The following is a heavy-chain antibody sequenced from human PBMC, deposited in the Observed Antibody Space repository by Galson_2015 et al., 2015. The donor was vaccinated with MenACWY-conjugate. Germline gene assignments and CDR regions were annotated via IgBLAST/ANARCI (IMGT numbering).Heavy chain of an antibody. CDR1: GFSFSNYD. Sequence: SLRLSCEASGFSFSNYDMHWVRQTPGKGPEWVAYIQYDGGDQYYADSVKGRFTISRDTSKNTLYLQMNSLRGEDAAVYYCAKDGATIFGVVIIPDYFDYWGQGTLVTVSS. V-gene: IGHV3-30*02. CDR3: AKDGATIFGVVIIPDYFDY. J-gene: IGHJ4*02. D-gene: IGHD3-3*01. CDR2: IQYDGGDQ.